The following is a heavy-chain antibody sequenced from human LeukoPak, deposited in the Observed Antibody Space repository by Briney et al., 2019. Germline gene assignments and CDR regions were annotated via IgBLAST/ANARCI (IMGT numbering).Heavy chain of an antibody. J-gene: IGHJ6*03. V-gene: IGHV3-73*01. CDR1: GFTFSSYG. CDR2: IRSKANSYAT. D-gene: IGHD5-18*01. CDR3: TRPGFWTPRNTAMVTHNYYYYYMDV. Sequence: GGSLRLSCAASGFTFSSYGMHWVRQASGKGLEWVGRIRSKANSYATAYAASVKGRFTISRDDSKNTAYLQMNSLKTEDTAVYYCTRPGFWTPRNTAMVTHNYYYYYMDVWGKGTTVTVSS.